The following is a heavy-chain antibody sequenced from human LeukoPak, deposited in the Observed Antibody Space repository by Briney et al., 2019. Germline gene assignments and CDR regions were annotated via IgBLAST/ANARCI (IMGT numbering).Heavy chain of an antibody. CDR3: ARDGDYYVADY. D-gene: IGHD2-21*02. CDR1: GFTFSNYW. J-gene: IGHJ4*02. CDR2: IMQDGSDY. Sequence: GGSLKLSCAASGFTFSNYWMSWVRQAPGKGLEWVANIMQDGSDYHYTDSVKGRFTISRDNAKNSLYLQMNSLRAEDTAVYYCARDGDYYVADYWGQGTLLTVSS. V-gene: IGHV3-7*01.